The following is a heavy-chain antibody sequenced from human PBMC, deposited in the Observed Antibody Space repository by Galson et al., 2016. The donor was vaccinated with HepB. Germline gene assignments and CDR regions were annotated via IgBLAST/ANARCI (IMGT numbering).Heavy chain of an antibody. CDR3: TKEHDTGWPTLIS. Sequence: SLRLSCAASGFSFQRYTMHWVRQVPGKRLEWVSLIRGNGRVANTAVTLRGRFTVSRDNSKDSLYLEMKNLRPEDTALYYCTKEHDTGWPTLISWGRGTLVTVSS. CDR1: GFSFQRYT. CDR2: IRGNGRVA. J-gene: IGHJ5*02. D-gene: IGHD6-19*01. V-gene: IGHV3-43*01.